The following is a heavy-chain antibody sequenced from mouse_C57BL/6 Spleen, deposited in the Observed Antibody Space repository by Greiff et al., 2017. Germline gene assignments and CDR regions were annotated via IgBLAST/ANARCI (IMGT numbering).Heavy chain of an antibody. CDR3: ARHRSNYVDY. V-gene: IGHV5-6*01. Sequence: EVQLVESGGDLVKPGGSLKLSCAASGFTFSSYGMSWVRQTPDKRLEWVATISSGGSYTYYPDSVKGRFTISRDNAKNTLYLQMSSLKSEDTAMYYCARHRSNYVDYWGQGTTLTVSS. CDR2: ISSGGSYT. CDR1: GFTFSSYG. J-gene: IGHJ2*01.